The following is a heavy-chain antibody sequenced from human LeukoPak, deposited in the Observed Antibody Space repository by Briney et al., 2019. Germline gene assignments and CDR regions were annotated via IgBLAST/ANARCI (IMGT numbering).Heavy chain of an antibody. CDR1: GGSFSGYY. CDR2: INHSGST. CDR3: ARASYCSSTSCYGFYGMDV. Sequence: PSETLSLTCAVYGGSFSGYYWSWIRQPPGKGLEWIGEINHSGSTNYNPSLKSRVTISVDTSKNQFSLKLSSVTAADTAVYYCARASYCSSTSCYGFYGMDVWGQGTTVTVSS. D-gene: IGHD2-2*01. J-gene: IGHJ6*02. V-gene: IGHV4-34*01.